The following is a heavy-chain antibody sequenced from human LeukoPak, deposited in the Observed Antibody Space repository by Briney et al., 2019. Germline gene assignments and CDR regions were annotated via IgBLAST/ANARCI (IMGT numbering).Heavy chain of an antibody. Sequence: PGGSLRLSRAASGFTFSSYWMSWVRQAPGKGLEWVANIKQDGSEKYYVDSVKGRFTISRDNAKNSLYLQMNSLRAEDTAVYYCARDSVDGYFDAFDIWGQGTMVTVSS. CDR3: ARDSVDGYFDAFDI. J-gene: IGHJ3*02. CDR2: IKQDGSEK. V-gene: IGHV3-7*01. D-gene: IGHD5-24*01. CDR1: GFTFSSYW.